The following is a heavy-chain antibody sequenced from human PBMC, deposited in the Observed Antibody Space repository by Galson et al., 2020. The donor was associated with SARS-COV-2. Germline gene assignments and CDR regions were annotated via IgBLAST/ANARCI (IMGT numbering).Heavy chain of an antibody. D-gene: IGHD3-3*01. CDR1: GGSISSYY. CDR3: ARQRYDSWSGYSEGYLDY. J-gene: IGHJ4*02. CDR2: IYYSGST. Sequence: ETSETLSLTCTVPGGSISSYYWSWIRQPPGKGLEWIGYIYYSGSTNYNPSLKSRVTISVDTSKNQFSLKLSSVTAADTAVYYCARQRYDSWSGYSEGYLDYWGQGTLVTVSS. V-gene: IGHV4-59*08.